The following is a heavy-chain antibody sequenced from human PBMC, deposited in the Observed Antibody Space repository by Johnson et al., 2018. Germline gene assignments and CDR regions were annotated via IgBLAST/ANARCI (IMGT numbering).Heavy chain of an antibody. Sequence: QVQLVQSGAEGKKPGSSVKVSCKASGGTFSSYAISWVRQAPGHGLEWMGGIIPIFGTANYAQKFQGRVTITADESTSTAYMELSSLRSEDTAVYYCARATYYYDSSGEVEYFQHWGQGTLVTVSS. CDR2: IIPIFGTA. CDR3: ARATYYYDSSGEVEYFQH. J-gene: IGHJ1*01. CDR1: GGTFSSYA. D-gene: IGHD3-22*01. V-gene: IGHV1-69*12.